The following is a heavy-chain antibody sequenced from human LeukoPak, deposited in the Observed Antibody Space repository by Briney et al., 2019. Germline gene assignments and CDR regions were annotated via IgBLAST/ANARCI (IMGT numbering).Heavy chain of an antibody. D-gene: IGHD2-2*01. J-gene: IGHJ4*02. Sequence: SETLSLTCTVSGGSISSRSNHWGWIRLPPGKGLEWIGNVHYSGSTYYNSSLKSRITILLDTSKNQFSLKVNSVTASDTAVYYCARRTETFTDYWGQGTLVTVSS. CDR3: ARRTETFTDY. CDR2: VHYSGST. V-gene: IGHV4-39*01. CDR1: GGSISSRSNH.